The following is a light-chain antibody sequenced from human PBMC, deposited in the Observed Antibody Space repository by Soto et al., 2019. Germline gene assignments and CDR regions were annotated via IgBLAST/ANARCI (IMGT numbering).Light chain of an antibody. V-gene: IGKV3-15*01. Sequence: EIVMTQSPVTLSVSPGERVTLSCRASQSVSSNLAWYQQKPGQAPSLLIYGAFTRATGIPARFSGTGSGTEFTLTISSLQSEDFELYYCQHYNDWPLTFGQGTKVDIK. CDR2: GAF. J-gene: IGKJ1*01. CDR1: QSVSSN. CDR3: QHYNDWPLT.